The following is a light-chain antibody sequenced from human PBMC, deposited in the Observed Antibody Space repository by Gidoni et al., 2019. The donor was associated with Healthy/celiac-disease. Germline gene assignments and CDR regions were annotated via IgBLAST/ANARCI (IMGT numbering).Light chain of an antibody. CDR2: DVS. J-gene: IGLJ2*01. CDR1: SSDVGGYNY. V-gene: IGLV2-14*01. CDR3: SSYTSSSTLV. Sequence: QSALTQPASVSGSPGQSITISCTGTSSDVGGYNYVSWYQQHPGKAPKRMIYDVSNRPSGVSNRFSGSKSGNTASLTISGLQYEDAADYYCSSYTSSSTLVFGGGTKLTVL.